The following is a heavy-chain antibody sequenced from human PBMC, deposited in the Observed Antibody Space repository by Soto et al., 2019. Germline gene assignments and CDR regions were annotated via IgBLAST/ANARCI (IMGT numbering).Heavy chain of an antibody. CDR1: GGTFSSYA. CDR3: ARAGAGEVDTPVYYYYGMDF. V-gene: IGHV1-69*12. Sequence: QVQLVQSGAEVKKPGSSVKVSCKASGGTFSSYAISWVRQAPGQGLEWMGGIIPIFGTANYAQKFQGRVTITADESTSTAYMELSSLRSEDPAVYYCARAGAGEVDTPVYYYYGMDFWGQGTTVTVSS. D-gene: IGHD2-15*01. J-gene: IGHJ6*02. CDR2: IIPIFGTA.